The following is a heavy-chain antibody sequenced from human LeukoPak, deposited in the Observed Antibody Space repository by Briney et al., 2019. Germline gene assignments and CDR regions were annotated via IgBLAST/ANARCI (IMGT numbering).Heavy chain of an antibody. Sequence: GGSLGLSCAGSGFSFSGTWMHWFRQLPGEGPVWVSGMISDGSEINYADSVKGRFTISRDNARNTLHLQMNSLRVEDTAVYYCVKDHSGSGRAFDVWGQGTKVTVSP. CDR2: MISDGSEI. D-gene: IGHD2-21*01. CDR1: GFSFSGTW. J-gene: IGHJ3*01. CDR3: VKDHSGSGRAFDV. V-gene: IGHV3-74*01.